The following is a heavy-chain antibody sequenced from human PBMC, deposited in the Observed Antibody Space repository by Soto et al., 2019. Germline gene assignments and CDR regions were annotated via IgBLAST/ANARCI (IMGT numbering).Heavy chain of an antibody. D-gene: IGHD1-26*01. V-gene: IGHV3-33*06. CDR2: IWYDGSNK. Sequence: TGGSLRLSCAASGFTFSSYGMHWVRQAPGKGLEWVAVIWYDGSNKYYADSVKGRFTISRDNSKNTVYLQMNSVRADDTAVYYCAKEYTSTSKGSFDYWGQGALVTVSS. J-gene: IGHJ4*02. CDR1: GFTFSSYG. CDR3: AKEYTSTSKGSFDY.